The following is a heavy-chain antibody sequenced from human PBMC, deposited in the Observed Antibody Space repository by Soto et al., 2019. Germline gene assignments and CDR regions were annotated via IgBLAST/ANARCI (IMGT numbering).Heavy chain of an antibody. V-gene: IGHV3-21*01. CDR2: ISSSSSYI. D-gene: IGHD2-2*03. J-gene: IGHJ5*02. CDR1: GFTFSSYS. Sequence: EVQLVESGGGLVKPGGSLRLSCAASGFTFSSYSMNWVRQAPGKGLEWVSSISSSSSYIYYADSVKGRFTISRDNAKNSLYLQMNSLRAEDTAVYYCAILDIVVVPAAISNWFDPWGQGTLVTVSS. CDR3: AILDIVVVPAAISNWFDP.